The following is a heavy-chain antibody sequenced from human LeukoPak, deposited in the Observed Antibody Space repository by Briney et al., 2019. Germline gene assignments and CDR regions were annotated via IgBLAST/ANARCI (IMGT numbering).Heavy chain of an antibody. Sequence: ASVKVSCKASGYTFTSYAISWVRQAPGQGLEWMGWISVYNGNTDYAQKLQGRLTMTTDTSTSTAYMELRSLRSDDTAVYYCARDLKMGYSSGRYSWGTGSSNDYWGQGTLVTVSS. V-gene: IGHV1-18*01. CDR1: GYTFTSYA. CDR2: ISVYNGNT. CDR3: ARDLKMGYSSGRYSWGTGSSNDY. D-gene: IGHD6-19*01. J-gene: IGHJ4*02.